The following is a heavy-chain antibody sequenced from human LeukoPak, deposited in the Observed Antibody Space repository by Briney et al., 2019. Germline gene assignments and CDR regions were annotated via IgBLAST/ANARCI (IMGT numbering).Heavy chain of an antibody. CDR3: TTDFDR. V-gene: IGHV3-15*04. CDR1: GFTFTNSW. J-gene: IGHJ3*02. Sequence: GGSLRLSCSASGFTFTNSWMSWVRQAPGKGLEWVGRIESTAVGGTADYSAPVRGRFTISRDDSKNTLYLQMNSLKIEDTGVYYCTTDFDRWGQGTMVPVSS. CDR2: IESTAVGGTA.